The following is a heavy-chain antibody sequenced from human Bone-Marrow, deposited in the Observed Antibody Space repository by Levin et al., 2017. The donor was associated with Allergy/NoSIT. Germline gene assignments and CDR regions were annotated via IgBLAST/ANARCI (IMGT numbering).Heavy chain of an antibody. CDR2: IYYSGST. CDR1: GGSISSSSYY. Sequence: GSLRLSCTVSGGSISSSSYYWGWIRQPPGKGLEWIGSIYYSGSTYYNPSLKSRVTISVDTSKNQFSLKLSSVTAADTAVYYCARGRYYDSSGDYYGYYYYGMDVWGQGTTVTVSS. J-gene: IGHJ6*02. D-gene: IGHD3-22*01. V-gene: IGHV4-39*01. CDR3: ARGRYYDSSGDYYGYYYYGMDV.